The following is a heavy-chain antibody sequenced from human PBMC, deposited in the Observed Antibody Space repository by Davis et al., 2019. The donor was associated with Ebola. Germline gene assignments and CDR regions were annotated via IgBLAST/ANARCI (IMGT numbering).Heavy chain of an antibody. CDR1: GFTFSSYW. J-gene: IGHJ6*02. CDR2: IKQDGSEK. V-gene: IGHV3-7*01. Sequence: GESLKISCAASGFTFSSYWMSWVRQAPGKGLEWVANIKQDGSEKYYVDSVKGRFTISRDSAKNSLYLQIYSLRAEDTAVYYCERVRHYGMDVWGQGTTVTVSS. CDR3: ERVRHYGMDV.